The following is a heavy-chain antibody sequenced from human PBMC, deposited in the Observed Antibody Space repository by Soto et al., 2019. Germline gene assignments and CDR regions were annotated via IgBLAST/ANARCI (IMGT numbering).Heavy chain of an antibody. V-gene: IGHV3-74*01. J-gene: IGHJ4*02. D-gene: IGHD3-9*01. CDR3: SYDTFGDEDF. CDR1: GYTFSHYW. Sequence: EVQLVESGGDLVQPGGSLRLSCAASGYTFSHYWMHWVRQAPGKGLVWVSRVNPDGTITTYADSVKGRFTISRDNAKNTLYLQMNSLGVEDTALYYCSYDTFGDEDFWGQGTPVTVSS. CDR2: VNPDGTIT.